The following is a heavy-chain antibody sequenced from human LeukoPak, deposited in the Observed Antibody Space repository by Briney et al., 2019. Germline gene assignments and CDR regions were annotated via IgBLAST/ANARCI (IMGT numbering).Heavy chain of an antibody. CDR1: GFTVSSNF. Sequence: PGGSLRLSCAASGFTVSSNFMSWVRQAPGKGLECVSLIYSSGSTYYADSVKGRFTISRDNSKNTLYLQMSSLKAEDTAVYYCARHRSGRWFDPWGQGTLVTVSS. CDR2: IYSSGST. D-gene: IGHD3-10*01. CDR3: ARHRSGRWFDP. J-gene: IGHJ5*02. V-gene: IGHV3-53*01.